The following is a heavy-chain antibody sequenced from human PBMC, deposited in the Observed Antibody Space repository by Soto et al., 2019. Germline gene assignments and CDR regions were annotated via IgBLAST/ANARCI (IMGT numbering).Heavy chain of an antibody. J-gene: IGHJ4*02. V-gene: IGHV3-7*04. CDR3: ARDSGRFYIDY. CDR2: LNPDGSEK. CDR1: GFTFSTYW. D-gene: IGHD1-26*01. Sequence: EVQLVESGGGLVQPGGSLRLSCAASGFTFSTYWMTWVRQAPGKGLEWVANLNPDGSEKYYVDSLKGRFTISRENAKTSLYLQMNSLRAEDTAVYYCARDSGRFYIDYWGQGTLVTVSS.